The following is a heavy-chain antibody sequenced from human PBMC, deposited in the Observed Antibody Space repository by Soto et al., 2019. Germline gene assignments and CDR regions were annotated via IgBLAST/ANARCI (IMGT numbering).Heavy chain of an antibody. J-gene: IGHJ4*02. CDR2: INHSGST. Sequence: SETLSLTCAVYGGSFSGYYWSWIRQPPGKGLEWIGEINHSGSTNYNPSLKSRVTISVDTSKNQFSLKLSSVTAADTAVYYCARANSSSWDNYWGQGTLVTVSS. V-gene: IGHV4-34*01. CDR1: GGSFSGYY. D-gene: IGHD6-13*01. CDR3: ARANSSSWDNY.